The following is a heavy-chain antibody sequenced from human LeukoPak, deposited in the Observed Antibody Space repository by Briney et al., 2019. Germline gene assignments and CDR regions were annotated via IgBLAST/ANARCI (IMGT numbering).Heavy chain of an antibody. CDR1: GFTFSNYA. J-gene: IGHJ4*02. CDR3: AKWGDYDVLTGYYVSDY. CDR2: ITGSGGNT. Sequence: PGASLRLSCAASGFTFSNYAMSWVRQAPGKGLEWVSAITGSGGNTYYADSVKGRFTISRDNSMNTVFLQMNSLRAEDTAVYYCAKWGDYDVLTGYYVSDYWGQGTLVTVSS. V-gene: IGHV3-23*01. D-gene: IGHD3-9*01.